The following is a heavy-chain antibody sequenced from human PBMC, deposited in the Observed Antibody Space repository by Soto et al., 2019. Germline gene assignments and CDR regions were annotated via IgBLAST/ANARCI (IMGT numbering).Heavy chain of an antibody. V-gene: IGHV3-7*01. CDR1: GFTFSNSW. CDR2: MNPDGSTK. J-gene: IGHJ6*03. CDR3: ARHCHYCIDV. Sequence: EAQLVESGGGLVQPGGSLRLSCAASGFTFSNSWMTWVRQTPGKGLEWVANMNPDGSTKNYVDSVKGRFNISRDNAQNSLYLQMNSLRAEDTAVFYCARHCHYCIDVWGRGTTVTVSS. D-gene: IGHD2-21*02.